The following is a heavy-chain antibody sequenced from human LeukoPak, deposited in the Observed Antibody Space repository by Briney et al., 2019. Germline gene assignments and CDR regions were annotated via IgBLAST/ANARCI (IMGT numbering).Heavy chain of an antibody. Sequence: PGGSLRLSCAASGFTFSSYAMSWVRQAPGKGLEWVSAISGSGGSTYYADSVKGRFTISRDSSKNTLYLQMNSLRAEDTAVYYCAKDSSIAVAGTTVYWYFDLWGRGTLVTVSS. J-gene: IGHJ2*01. V-gene: IGHV3-23*01. CDR2: ISGSGGST. D-gene: IGHD6-19*01. CDR3: AKDSSIAVAGTTVYWYFDL. CDR1: GFTFSSYA.